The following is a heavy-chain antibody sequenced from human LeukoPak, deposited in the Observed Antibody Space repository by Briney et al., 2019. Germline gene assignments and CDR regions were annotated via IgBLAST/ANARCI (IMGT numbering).Heavy chain of an antibody. J-gene: IGHJ4*02. D-gene: IGHD3-10*01. Sequence: PSETLSLTCAVSGGSLNNYHWSWIRQPPGKGLEWIGCIYHSGSTNYNPSLNSRVTMSVDTSKNQFSLRLSSVTAADTAVYYCASYYGSGTYWGYVDYWGQGTLVTV. V-gene: IGHV4-59*01. CDR3: ASYYGSGTYWGYVDY. CDR2: IYHSGST. CDR1: GGSLNNYH.